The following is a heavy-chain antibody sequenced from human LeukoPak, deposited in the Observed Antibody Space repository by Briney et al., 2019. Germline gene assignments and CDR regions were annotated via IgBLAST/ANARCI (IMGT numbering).Heavy chain of an antibody. V-gene: IGHV5-51*01. D-gene: IGHD5-24*01. Sequence: GESLKISCQGSGYSFTSYWVGWVRQMPGKGLEWMGIMYPGDSDTRYSPSFQGQVTISADKSISTAYLQWSSLKASDTAIYSCARRDGYNMGAFDIWGQGTMVTVSS. CDR2: MYPGDSDT. CDR1: GYSFTSYW. J-gene: IGHJ3*02. CDR3: ARRDGYNMGAFDI.